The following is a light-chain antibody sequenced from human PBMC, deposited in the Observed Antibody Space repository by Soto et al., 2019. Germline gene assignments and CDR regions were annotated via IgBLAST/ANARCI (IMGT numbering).Light chain of an antibody. CDR2: SNN. Sequence: QSVLTQPPSASGTPGQRVTISCSGSSSNIGSKTVNWYQQLSGTAPKLLIYSNNQRPSGVPDRFSGSKSGTSASLAISGLQSEDEADYYRAAWDDSLNGRVFGGGTKLTVL. CDR3: AAWDDSLNGRV. CDR1: SSNIGSKT. V-gene: IGLV1-44*01. J-gene: IGLJ3*02.